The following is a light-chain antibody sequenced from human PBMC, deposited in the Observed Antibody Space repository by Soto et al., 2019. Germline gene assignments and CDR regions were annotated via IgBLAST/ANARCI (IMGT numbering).Light chain of an antibody. J-gene: IGKJ5*01. CDR1: QSVSGS. CDR2: DAS. V-gene: IGKV3-11*01. CDR3: QQRSNWPPIT. Sequence: PGEKATLSCRASQSVSGSLGWYQQKPGQAPRLLIYDASNRATGIPARFSGSGSGTDFTLAISSLEAEDFAVYYCQQRSNWPPITFGQGTRLEIK.